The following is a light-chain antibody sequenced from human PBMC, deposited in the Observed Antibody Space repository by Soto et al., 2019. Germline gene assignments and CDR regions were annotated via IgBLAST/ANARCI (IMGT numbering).Light chain of an antibody. CDR1: QSVGSRS. J-gene: IGKJ4*01. CDR3: QQFGTSPA. Sequence: EIVLPQSTGTLSLSPGERAIISCRASQSVGSRSLAWYQQRPGQSPGLLIYGVSTRATGIPDRFSGSGSGTDFTLTISRLASEDFAVYFCQQFGTSPAFGGGTKVEIK. CDR2: GVS. V-gene: IGKV3-20*01.